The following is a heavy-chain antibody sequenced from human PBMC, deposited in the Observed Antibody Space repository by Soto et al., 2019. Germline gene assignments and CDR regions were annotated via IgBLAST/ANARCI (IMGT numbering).Heavy chain of an antibody. CDR3: ARGITLPTPLDY. J-gene: IGHJ4*02. CDR1: GYTFTSYA. Sequence: GASVKVSCKASGYTFTSYAMHWVRQAPGQRLEWMGWINAGNGNTKYSQRFQGRVTITRDTSASTAYMELSSLRSEDTAVYYCARGITLPTPLDYWGQGTLVTVSS. CDR2: INAGNGNT. D-gene: IGHD1-20*01. V-gene: IGHV1-3*01.